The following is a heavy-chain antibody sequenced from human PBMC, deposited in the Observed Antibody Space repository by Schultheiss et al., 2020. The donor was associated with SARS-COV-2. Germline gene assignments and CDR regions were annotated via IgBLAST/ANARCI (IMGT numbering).Heavy chain of an antibody. CDR2: ISYDGSNK. D-gene: IGHD2-2*02. V-gene: IGHV3-30*04. Sequence: GGSLRLSCAASGFTFSSYAMHWVRQAPGKGLEWVAVISYDGSNKYYADSVKGRFTISRDNSKNSLYLQMNSLRAEDTAMYYCARDGKYCTSTSCNTPLQSESFFYMAVWGKGTTVTVSS. CDR3: ARDGKYCTSTSCNTPLQSESFFYMAV. CDR1: GFTFSSYA. J-gene: IGHJ6*03.